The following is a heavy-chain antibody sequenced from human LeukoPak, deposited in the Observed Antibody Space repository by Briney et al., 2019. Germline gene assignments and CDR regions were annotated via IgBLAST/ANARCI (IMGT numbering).Heavy chain of an antibody. Sequence: ASVKVSCKASGYTFTSYDINWVRQATGQGLEWMGWMNPNSGNTGYAQKFQGRVTMTRNTSISTAYMELSSLRSEDTAVYYCARDSSSWVYYYYGMDVWGQGTTVTVSS. CDR2: MNPNSGNT. CDR3: ARDSSSWVYYYYGMDV. D-gene: IGHD6-13*01. J-gene: IGHJ6*02. CDR1: GYTFTSYD. V-gene: IGHV1-8*01.